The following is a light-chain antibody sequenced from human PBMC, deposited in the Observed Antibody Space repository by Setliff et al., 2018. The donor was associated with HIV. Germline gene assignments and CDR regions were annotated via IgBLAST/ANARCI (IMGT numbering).Light chain of an antibody. CDR1: SSDVGSYNL. J-gene: IGLJ1*01. Sequence: QSALTPPASVSGSPGQSITISCTGTSSDVGSYNLVSWYQQHPGKAPKLMIYEVSKRPSGVSNRFSCSKSGNTASLTISGLQAEDEADYYCCSYAGSSTYVFGTGTKVTVL. CDR3: CSYAGSSTYV. V-gene: IGLV2-23*02. CDR2: EVS.